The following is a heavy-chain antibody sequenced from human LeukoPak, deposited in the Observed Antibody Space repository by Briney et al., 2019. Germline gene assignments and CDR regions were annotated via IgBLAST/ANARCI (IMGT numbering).Heavy chain of an antibody. Sequence: ASVKVSCKASGYTFTDYYMHWVRQAPGQGLEWMGWINPNSGGTNYAQKFQGRVTMTRDTSISTAYMELSRLRSDDTAVYYCARVFGRKYSTGGFDPWGQGTLVTVSS. CDR3: ARVFGRKYSTGGFDP. CDR1: GYTFTDYY. CDR2: INPNSGGT. J-gene: IGHJ5*02. V-gene: IGHV1-2*02. D-gene: IGHD6-25*01.